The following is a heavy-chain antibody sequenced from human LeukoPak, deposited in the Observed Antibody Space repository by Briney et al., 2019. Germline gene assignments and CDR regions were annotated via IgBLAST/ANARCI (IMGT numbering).Heavy chain of an antibody. CDR2: IIPIFGTA. D-gene: IGHD2-21*02. J-gene: IGHJ6*02. V-gene: IGHV1-69*13. Sequence: GASVKVSCTASGGTFSSYAISWVRQAPGQGLEWMGGIIPIFGTANYAQKFQGRVTITADESTSTAYMELSSLRSEDTAVYYYARDCGGDCYSRSRVAHYYYGMDVWGQGTTVTVSS. CDR1: GGTFSSYA. CDR3: ARDCGGDCYSRSRVAHYYYGMDV.